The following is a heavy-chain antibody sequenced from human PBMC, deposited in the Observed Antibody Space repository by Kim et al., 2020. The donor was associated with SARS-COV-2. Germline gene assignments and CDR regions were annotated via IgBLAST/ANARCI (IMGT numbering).Heavy chain of an antibody. CDR3: ARSQARAVAGFDY. CDR1: GFTFTNYE. D-gene: IGHD6-19*01. V-gene: IGHV3-48*03. Sequence: GGSLRLSCAASGFTFTNYEMNWVRQAPGKGLEWVSYISSSGGTIYYADSVKGRFTISRGNAKNSLYLQMNSLRAGDTAVYYCARSQARAVAGFDYWGQGTLVTVSS. J-gene: IGHJ4*02. CDR2: ISSSGGTI.